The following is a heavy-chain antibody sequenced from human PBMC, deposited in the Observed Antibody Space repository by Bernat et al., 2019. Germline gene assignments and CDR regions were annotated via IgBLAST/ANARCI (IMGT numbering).Heavy chain of an antibody. CDR1: GFTFSSYS. V-gene: IGHV3-48*02. D-gene: IGHD3-10*01. CDR3: ARDRYYYGSGCYFVRPEFDY. J-gene: IGHJ4*02. CDR2: ISSSSSTI. Sequence: EVQLVESGGGLVQPGGSLRLSCAASGFTFSSYSMNWVRQAPGKGLEWVSYISSSSSTIYYADSVKGRFTISRDNAKNSLYLQMNSLRDEDTAVYYCARDRYYYGSGCYFVRPEFDYWGQGTLVTVSS.